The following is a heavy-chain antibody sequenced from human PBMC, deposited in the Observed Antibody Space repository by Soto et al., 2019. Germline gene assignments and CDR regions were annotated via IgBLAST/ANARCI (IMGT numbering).Heavy chain of an antibody. Sequence: PSETLSLTCTVSGGSVSGVDYFWSWIRQSPGKGLEWIGYIYCTGITHLNPSLKSRLTMAVDTSKNEFSLKLTSVSAADTAVYFCAREERKGIISWFDPWDQGTPVTVSS. J-gene: IGHJ5*02. D-gene: IGHD2-21*01. CDR1: GGSVSGVDYF. CDR3: AREERKGIISWFDP. CDR2: IYCTGIT. V-gene: IGHV4-30-4*01.